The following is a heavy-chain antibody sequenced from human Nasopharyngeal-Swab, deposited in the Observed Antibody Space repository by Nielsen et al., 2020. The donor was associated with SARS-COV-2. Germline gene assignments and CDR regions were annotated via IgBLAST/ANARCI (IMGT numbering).Heavy chain of an antibody. Sequence: ASVKVSCKSSGYTFTSYALHWVRQPPGQRLAWMGWINAGNGNTKYSQKFQGRVTITRDTSASTAYMELSSLRSEDTAVYYCARDRAYSNYATYMDVWGKGTTVTVSS. CDR1: GYTFTSYA. J-gene: IGHJ6*03. CDR3: ARDRAYSNYATYMDV. CDR2: INAGNGNT. V-gene: IGHV1-3*01. D-gene: IGHD4-11*01.